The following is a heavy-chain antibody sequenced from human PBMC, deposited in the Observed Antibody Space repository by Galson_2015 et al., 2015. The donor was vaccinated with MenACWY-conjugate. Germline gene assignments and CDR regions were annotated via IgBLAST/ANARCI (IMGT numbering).Heavy chain of an antibody. CDR2: ISGGGLTS. CDR3: TKQIDASGYSDY. J-gene: IGHJ4*02. CDR1: GSTFSFYA. V-gene: IGHV3-23*01. Sequence: SLRLSCAASGSTFSFYAMNWVRQTPGKGLEWVSTISGGGLTSHYADSVKGRFSIYRDNSKNTLYLQTNSLRVEDTALYFCTKQIDASGYSDYWGQGTLVTVSS. D-gene: IGHD3-22*01.